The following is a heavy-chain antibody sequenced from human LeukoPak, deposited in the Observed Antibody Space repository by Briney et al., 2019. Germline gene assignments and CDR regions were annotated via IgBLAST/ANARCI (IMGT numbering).Heavy chain of an antibody. CDR2: IYSGGST. Sequence: GGSLRLSCAASGFTVSSNYMSWVRQAPGKGLEWVSVIYSGGSTYYADSVKGRFTISRDNSKNTLYLQMNSLRAEDTAVYYCARLYGSYGYVSWFDPWGQGTLVTVSS. J-gene: IGHJ5*02. V-gene: IGHV3-53*01. CDR3: ARLYGSYGYVSWFDP. CDR1: GFTVSSNY. D-gene: IGHD5-18*01.